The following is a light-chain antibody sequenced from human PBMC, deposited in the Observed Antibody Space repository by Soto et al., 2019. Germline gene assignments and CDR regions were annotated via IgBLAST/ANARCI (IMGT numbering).Light chain of an antibody. J-gene: IGKJ2*01. Sequence: DIQMTQSPASLSASVGDRVTITCRASQSISKNLNWYQHRLGKAPQVLIYSASDSHIGVPSRFSASGSGTDVTLIISGLQPEDFATYYCQQSYSSPYTFGQGTKLEIK. V-gene: IGKV1-39*01. CDR3: QQSYSSPYT. CDR1: QSISKN. CDR2: SAS.